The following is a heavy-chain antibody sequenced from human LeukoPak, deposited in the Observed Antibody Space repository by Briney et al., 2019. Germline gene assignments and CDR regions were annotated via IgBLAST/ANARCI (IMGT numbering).Heavy chain of an antibody. CDR3: AKPPRWGSGNYYDF. Sequence: GGSLRLSCAASGFTFSSYGMHWVRQAPGKGLEWVAVISYDGSNKYYADSVKGRFTISRDNSKNTLYLQMNSLRAEDTAVYYCAKPPRWGSGNYYDFGGQGTLVTVSS. CDR1: GFTFSSYG. J-gene: IGHJ4*02. CDR2: ISYDGSNK. V-gene: IGHV3-30*18. D-gene: IGHD3-10*01.